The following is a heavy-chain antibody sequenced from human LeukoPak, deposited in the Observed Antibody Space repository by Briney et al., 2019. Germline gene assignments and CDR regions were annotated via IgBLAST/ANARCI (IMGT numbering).Heavy chain of an antibody. D-gene: IGHD3-10*01. CDR1: GFTFSSYS. CDR3: ARGPLWFGESPNDAFDI. Sequence: PGGSLRLSCAASGFTFSSYSVNWVRQAPGKGLEWVSSISSSSSYIYYADSVKGRFTISRDNAKNSLYLQMNSLRAEDTAVYYCARGPLWFGESPNDAFDIWGQGTMVTVSS. CDR2: ISSSSSYI. V-gene: IGHV3-21*01. J-gene: IGHJ3*02.